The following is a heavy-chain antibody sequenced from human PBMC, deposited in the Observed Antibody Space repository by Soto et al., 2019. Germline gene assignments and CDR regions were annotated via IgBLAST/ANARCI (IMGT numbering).Heavy chain of an antibody. CDR2: IYWDDDK. V-gene: IGHV2-5*02. CDR3: AQITPFDLKGYYFDY. CDR1: GFSLSTSGVG. J-gene: IGHJ4*02. Sequence: SGPTLVNPTQTLTLTCTFSGFSLSTSGVGVGWIRQPPGKALEWLALIYWDDDKRYSPSLKSRLTITKDTSKNQVVLTMTNMDPVDTATYYCAQITPFDLKGYYFDYWGPGILVTVSS. D-gene: IGHD3-3*01.